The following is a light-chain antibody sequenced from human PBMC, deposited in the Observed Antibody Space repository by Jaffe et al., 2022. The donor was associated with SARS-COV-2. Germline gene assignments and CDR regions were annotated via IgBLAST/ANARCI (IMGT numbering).Light chain of an antibody. J-gene: IGKJ2*01. CDR1: QSISSW. V-gene: IGKV1-5*03. CDR2: KAS. CDR3: QQYNSYPYT. Sequence: DIQMTQSPSTLSASVGDRVTITCRASQSISSWLAWYQQKPGTAPKLLIYKASNLESGVPSTFSGSGSGTEFTLTISSLQPDDFAAYYCQQYNSYPYTFGQGTKLEIK.